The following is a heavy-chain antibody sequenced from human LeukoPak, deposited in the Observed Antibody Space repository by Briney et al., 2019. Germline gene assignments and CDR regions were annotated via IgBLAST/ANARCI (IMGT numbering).Heavy chain of an antibody. J-gene: IGHJ6*04. D-gene: IGHD3-10*01. CDR1: GGSISSGGYY. CDR2: IYYSGST. CDR3: ARGGGSMVRGVIPLYGMDV. Sequence: KPSQTLSLTCTVSGGSISSGGYYWSWIRQHPGKGLEWIGYIYYSGSTYYNPSLKSRVTISVDTSKNQFSLKLSSVTAADTAVYYCARGGGSMVRGVIPLYGMDVWGKGTTVTVSS. V-gene: IGHV4-31*03.